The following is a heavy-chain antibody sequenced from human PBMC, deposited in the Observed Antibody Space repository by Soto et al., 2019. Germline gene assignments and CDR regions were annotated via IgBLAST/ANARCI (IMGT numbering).Heavy chain of an antibody. J-gene: IGHJ6*02. CDR3: AREGLITGTRYYYYGMDV. V-gene: IGHV3-48*02. Sequence: GGSLRLSCVASGFTFSSHSMNWVRQAPGKGLEWVSYISGGSKSIYCAASVKGRFTISRDNAKNSLYLEMNSLRDEDTAVYYCAREGLITGTRYYYYGMDVWGQGTTVTVSS. CDR2: ISGGSKSI. CDR1: GFTFSSHS. D-gene: IGHD1-7*01.